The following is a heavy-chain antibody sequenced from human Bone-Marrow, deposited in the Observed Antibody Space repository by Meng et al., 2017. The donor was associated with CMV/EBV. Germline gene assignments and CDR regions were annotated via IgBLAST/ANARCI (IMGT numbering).Heavy chain of an antibody. D-gene: IGHD6-19*01. CDR2: MNPNSGNT. J-gene: IGHJ4*02. CDR3: ATARPGGWYFSH. Sequence: ASVKVSCKASGYTFTSYDINWVRQATGQGLEWMGWMNPNSGNTGYAQKFQGRVTMTRNTSISTAYMELSSLRSEDTAVYYCATARPGGWYFSHWGQGTLVTVSS. CDR1: GYTFTSYD. V-gene: IGHV1-8*01.